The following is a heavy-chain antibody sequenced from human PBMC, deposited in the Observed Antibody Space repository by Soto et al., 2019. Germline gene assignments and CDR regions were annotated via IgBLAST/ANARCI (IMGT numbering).Heavy chain of an antibody. Sequence: HPGGSLRLSCAASGFTFSSYSMNWVRQAPGKGLEWVSYISSSSSTIYYADYVKGRFTISRDNAKNSLYLQMNSLRDEDTAVYYCARGKYIWGSYRSPRPLDYWGQGTLVTVSS. D-gene: IGHD3-16*02. CDR2: ISSSSSTI. J-gene: IGHJ4*02. V-gene: IGHV3-48*02. CDR3: ARGKYIWGSYRSPRPLDY. CDR1: GFTFSSYS.